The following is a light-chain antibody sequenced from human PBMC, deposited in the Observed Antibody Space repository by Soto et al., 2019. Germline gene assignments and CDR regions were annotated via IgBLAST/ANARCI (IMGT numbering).Light chain of an antibody. Sequence: DIVMTQSPLSLPVTPGEPASISCRSSQSLLHSNGYNYLDWYLQKPGQSPQLLIYLGSHRASGVPGRLSGSGSGTDFTLSISRVEAEDVGVYYCMQALQTQWTFGQGTKVEIK. CDR2: LGS. CDR3: MQALQTQWT. CDR1: QSLLHSNGYNY. J-gene: IGKJ1*01. V-gene: IGKV2-28*01.